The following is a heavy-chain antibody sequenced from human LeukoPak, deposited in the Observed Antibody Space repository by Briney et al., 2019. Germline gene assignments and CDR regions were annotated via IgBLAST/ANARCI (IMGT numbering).Heavy chain of an antibody. D-gene: IGHD4-11*01. J-gene: IGHJ4*02. CDR1: GFTFSSYE. CDR2: ISSSGSTI. Sequence: GGSLRLSCAASGFTFSSYEMNWVRQAPGKGLEWVSYISSSGSTIYYADSVKGRFTISRDNAKNSLYLQMNSLRAEDTAVYFCARGTPTTRDFDYWGQGTLVTVSS. V-gene: IGHV3-48*03. CDR3: ARGTPTTRDFDY.